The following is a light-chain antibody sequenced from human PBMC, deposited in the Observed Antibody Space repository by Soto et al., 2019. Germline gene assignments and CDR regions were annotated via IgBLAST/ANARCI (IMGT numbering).Light chain of an antibody. CDR3: AAWDDSLNGVV. CDR1: RSNIGSNT. J-gene: IGLJ2*01. V-gene: IGLV1-44*01. CDR2: SNN. Sequence: QSALTQPPAASGTPGQRVTISCSGSRSNIGSNTVNWYQQLPGTDPKLLIYSNNQRPSGVPDRFSGSKSGTSASLAISGLQSEDEDDYYCAAWDDSLNGVVFGGGTELTVL.